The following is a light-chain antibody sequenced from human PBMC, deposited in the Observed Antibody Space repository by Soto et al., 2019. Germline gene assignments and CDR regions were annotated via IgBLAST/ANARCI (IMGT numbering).Light chain of an antibody. CDR3: QQCSYSPRT. V-gene: IGKV3-20*01. CDR2: DAS. Sequence: EIVLTQSPGTLSLSPGERATLSCRASQSVTNNYLDWFQLKPGQAPRLLIYDASIRATGIPDRFSGSGSETDFTLTISRLEPEDFAVYYCQQCSYSPRTFGQGTKVDIK. CDR1: QSVTNNY. J-gene: IGKJ1*01.